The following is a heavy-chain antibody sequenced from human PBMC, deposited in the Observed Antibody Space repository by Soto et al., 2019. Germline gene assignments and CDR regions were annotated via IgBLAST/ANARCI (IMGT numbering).Heavy chain of an antibody. D-gene: IGHD3-10*01. Sequence: PGGSLRLSCAASGFTVSSKYMSWVRQAPGKGLEWVSLIQSGGPTYYADSVKGRFTISRDTSENTLHLQMDSLRAEDTAVYYCASSSGYGSGSQYPYPIYHYYSGTDVWGQGLTLTVSS. V-gene: IGHV3-66*01. CDR2: IQSGGPT. J-gene: IGHJ6*02. CDR3: ASSSGYGSGSQYPYPIYHYYSGTDV. CDR1: GFTVSSKY.